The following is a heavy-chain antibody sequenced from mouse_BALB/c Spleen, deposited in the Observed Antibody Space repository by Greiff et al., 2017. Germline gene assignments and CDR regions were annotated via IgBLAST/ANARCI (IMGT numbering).Heavy chain of an antibody. J-gene: IGHJ3*01. Sequence: EVKLLQSGGGLVQPGGSLKLSCAASGFAFSRYWMSWVRQAPGQGLEWIGEINPDSSTINYTPSLKDKFIISRDNAKNTLYLQMSKVRSEDTALYYCARGDYYGSSYAFAYWGQGTLVTVSA. CDR1: GFAFSRYW. CDR3: ARGDYYGSSYAFAY. V-gene: IGHV4-1*02. D-gene: IGHD1-1*01. CDR2: INPDSSTI.